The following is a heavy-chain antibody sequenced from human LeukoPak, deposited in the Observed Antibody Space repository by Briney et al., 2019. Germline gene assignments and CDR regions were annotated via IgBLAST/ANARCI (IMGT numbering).Heavy chain of an antibody. V-gene: IGHV4-34*01. J-gene: IGHJ5*02. D-gene: IGHD3-10*01. CDR3: ARERITMVRGVIRRGNWFDP. Sequence: SETLSLTCAVYGGSFSGYYWSWIRQPSGKGLEWIGEINHSGSTNYNPSLKSRVTISVDTSKNQFSLKLSSVTAADTAVYYCARERITMVRGVIRRGNWFDPWGQGTLVTVSS. CDR2: INHSGST. CDR1: GGSFSGYY.